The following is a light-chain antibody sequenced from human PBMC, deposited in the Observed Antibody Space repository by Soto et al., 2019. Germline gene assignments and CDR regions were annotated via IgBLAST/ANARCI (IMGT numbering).Light chain of an antibody. J-gene: IGLJ2*01. CDR2: EVT. CDR3: SSYAGSSVPVA. CDR1: SSDVGGYNF. Sequence: QSALTQPPSASGSPGQSVTISCTGASSDVGGYNFVSWYQQHPGKAPKLMIYEVTKRPSGVPDRFSGSKSGNTASLTVSGLQADDEADYYCSSYAGSSVPVAFGGGTKLTVL. V-gene: IGLV2-8*01.